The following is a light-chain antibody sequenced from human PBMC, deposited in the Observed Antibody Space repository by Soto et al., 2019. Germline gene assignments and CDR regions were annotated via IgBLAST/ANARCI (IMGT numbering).Light chain of an antibody. CDR3: TSYTSSSTSYV. CDR2: DVS. Sequence: QSVLTQPASVSGSPGQSITISCTGTSSDVGGYNYVSWYQQHPGKAPKFMIYDVSSRPSGVSNRFSGSKSGNTASLTISGLQAEDEADYYCTSYTSSSTSYVFGTGTKLTVL. CDR1: SSDVGGYNY. V-gene: IGLV2-14*01. J-gene: IGLJ1*01.